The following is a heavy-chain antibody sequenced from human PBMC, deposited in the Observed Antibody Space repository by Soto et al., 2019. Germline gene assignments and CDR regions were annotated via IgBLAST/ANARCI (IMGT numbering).Heavy chain of an antibody. CDR2: INHSGST. Sequence: SETLSLTCAVYGGSFSGYYWSWIRQPPGKGLEWIGEINHSGSTNYNPSLKSRVTISVDTSKNQFSLKLSSVTAADTAVYYCARVGYYDSSGYNANWFDPLGQGALVTVSA. V-gene: IGHV4-34*01. J-gene: IGHJ5*02. CDR1: GGSFSGYY. CDR3: ARVGYYDSSGYNANWFDP. D-gene: IGHD3-22*01.